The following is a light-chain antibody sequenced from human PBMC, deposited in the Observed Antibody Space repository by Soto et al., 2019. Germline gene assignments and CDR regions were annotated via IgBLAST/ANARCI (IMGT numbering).Light chain of an antibody. CDR1: RSDLGISKF. Sequence: QSALTQPASVSGSPGQSIPISCTGTRSDLGISKFVSWYRQLPGKAPEVIVFGSYKRPSGISSRFSGSKSGTTASLTISGLQADDEADYYCCSYAGGNTVVFGGGTKVTVL. V-gene: IGLV2-23*01. CDR2: GSY. J-gene: IGLJ2*01. CDR3: CSYAGGNTVV.